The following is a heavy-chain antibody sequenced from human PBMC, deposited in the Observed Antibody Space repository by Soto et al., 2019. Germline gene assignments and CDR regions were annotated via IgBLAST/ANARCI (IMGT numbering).Heavy chain of an antibody. CDR1: GFTFSYYW. J-gene: IGHJ3*01. CDR2: IHSDGSST. Sequence: EVQFVESGGGLVQPGESLRLSCAASGFTFSYYWMHWVRQAPGKGLVWVSRIHSDGSSTTYADSVKGRFTISRDNAMNTVYLQMNSLRAEDTAVYYCARGDRGAFDLWGQGTVVTVSS. CDR3: ARGDRGAFDL. D-gene: IGHD1-26*01. V-gene: IGHV3-74*03.